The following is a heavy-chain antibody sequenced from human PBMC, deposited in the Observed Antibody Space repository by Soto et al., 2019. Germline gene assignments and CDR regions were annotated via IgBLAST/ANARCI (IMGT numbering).Heavy chain of an antibody. V-gene: IGHV3-30-3*01. J-gene: IGHJ6*02. CDR3: ARAVPGMDV. Sequence: QVQLVQSGGGVVQPGRSLRLSCAASGFTLSDFAMHWVRQAPGKGLEWVAIISNDGGIEHYGDSVRGRFTISRDNSKHRLYLQMTSLRVEDTAVYYGARAVPGMDVWGQGTTVTVSS. CDR1: GFTLSDFA. CDR2: ISNDGGIE.